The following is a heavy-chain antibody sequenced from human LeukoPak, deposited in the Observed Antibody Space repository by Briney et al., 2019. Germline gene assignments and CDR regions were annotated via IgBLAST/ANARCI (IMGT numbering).Heavy chain of an antibody. D-gene: IGHD6-13*01. V-gene: IGHV4-59*08. Sequence: SETLSLTCTVSGGSISTDYWSWIRQPPGMGLEWIGYIHYSGNTTHNPSLKSRVTISVDTSKNQFSLKLSSVTAADTAVYYCASAHTSTWYAGGAFDIWGQGTMVAVSS. CDR1: GGSISTDY. CDR2: IHYSGNT. J-gene: IGHJ3*02. CDR3: ASAHTSTWYAGGAFDI.